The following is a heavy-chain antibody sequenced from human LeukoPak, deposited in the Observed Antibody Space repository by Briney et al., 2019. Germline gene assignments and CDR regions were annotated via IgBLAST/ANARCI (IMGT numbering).Heavy chain of an antibody. J-gene: IGHJ5*02. CDR1: GFTFSSYS. D-gene: IGHD6-13*01. V-gene: IGHV3-48*01. Sequence: PGGSLRLSCAASGFTFSSYSMNWVRQAPGKGLEWVSYISSSSSTIYYADSVKGRFTISRDNAKNSLYLQMNSLRAEDTAVYYCARDLYSSSWYNWFDPWGQGTLVTVSS. CDR3: ARDLYSSSWYNWFDP. CDR2: ISSSSSTI.